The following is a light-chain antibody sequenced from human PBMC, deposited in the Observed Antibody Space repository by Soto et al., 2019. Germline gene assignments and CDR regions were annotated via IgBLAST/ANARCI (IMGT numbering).Light chain of an antibody. CDR3: QQPWA. J-gene: IGKJ5*01. V-gene: IGKV3-11*01. CDR2: DAS. CDR1: QSVSSY. Sequence: EIVLTQSPATLSLSPGERATLSCRASQSVSSYLAWYQQKPGQAPRLLIYDASNRATGIPARFSGSGSGTDFTFTISSLEPEDFAVYYCQQPWAFGQGTRLEIK.